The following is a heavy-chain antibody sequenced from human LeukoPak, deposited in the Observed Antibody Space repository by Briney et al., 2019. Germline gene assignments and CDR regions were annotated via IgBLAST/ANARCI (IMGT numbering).Heavy chain of an antibody. V-gene: IGHV3-15*01. CDR1: GFTFTNAW. CDR2: IKSKTDGGTT. J-gene: IGHJ4*02. D-gene: IGHD3-10*01. Sequence: GGSLRLSCAASGFTFTNAWMSWVRQAPGKGLEWVGRIKSKTDGGTTDYAEPVKGRFTISRDDSQNTLYLQMNSLKTEDTAVYYCTTDDAKIYYPSGRPLEYWGQGTLVTVSS. CDR3: TTDDAKIYYPSGRPLEY.